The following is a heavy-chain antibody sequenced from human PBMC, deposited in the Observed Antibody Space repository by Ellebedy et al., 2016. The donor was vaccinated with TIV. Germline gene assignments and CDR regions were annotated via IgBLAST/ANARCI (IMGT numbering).Heavy chain of an antibody. CDR1: GGSISSSSYY. J-gene: IGHJ4*02. CDR3: ARVYGDVDY. V-gene: IGHV4-39*07. CDR2: IYYSGNT. Sequence: GSLRLXCTVSGGSISSSSYYWGWIRQPPGKGLEWIGSIYYSGNTYYNPSLKSRVTISVDTSKNQFSLKLSSVTAADTAVYYCARVYGDVDYWGQGTLVTVSS. D-gene: IGHD4-17*01.